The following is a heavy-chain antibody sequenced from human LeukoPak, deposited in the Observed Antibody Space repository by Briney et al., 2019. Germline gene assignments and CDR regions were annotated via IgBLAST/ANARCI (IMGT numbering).Heavy chain of an antibody. J-gene: IGHJ4*02. CDR2: ISYDGSSK. CDR3: AKDLGDVGDSSDYHSNYFDY. Sequence: GGSLRLSCAASEFTFRNYGMHWVRQAPGKGLEWVAVISYDGSSKTSADSVKGRFTISRDNSRNTLYLQMNGLRPEDTAAYYCAKDLGDVGDSSDYHSNYFDYWGQGTLVTVSS. CDR1: EFTFRNYG. D-gene: IGHD3-22*01. V-gene: IGHV3-30*18.